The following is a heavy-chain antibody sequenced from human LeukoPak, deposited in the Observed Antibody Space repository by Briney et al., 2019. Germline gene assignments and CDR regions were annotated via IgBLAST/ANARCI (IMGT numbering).Heavy chain of an antibody. J-gene: IGHJ6*03. CDR3: TRGSIAYYYMDV. CDR1: GGSISSYY. D-gene: IGHD3-22*01. Sequence: SETLSLTCTVSGGSISSYYWSWIRQPPGKGLEWIGNIYYSGSTNYNPSLKSRVAISIDTSKNQFSLKLSSVTAADTAVYYCTRGSIAYYYMDVWGKGTTVTISS. V-gene: IGHV4-59*01. CDR2: IYYSGST.